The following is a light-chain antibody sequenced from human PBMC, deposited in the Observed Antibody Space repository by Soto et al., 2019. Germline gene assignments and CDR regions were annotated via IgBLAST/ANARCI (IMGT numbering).Light chain of an antibody. V-gene: IGKV3-20*01. CDR2: GAS. J-gene: IGKJ1*01. CDR3: QRYGNSRT. CDR1: QSVSNNF. Sequence: VLTQSPGTLSLSPGERATLSCRASQSVSNNFLAWCQQKPAQAPMLLIYGASTRATGIPDRFSGSGSETDFTLTISRLEPEDCAVYYCQRYGNSRTFGQGTKV.